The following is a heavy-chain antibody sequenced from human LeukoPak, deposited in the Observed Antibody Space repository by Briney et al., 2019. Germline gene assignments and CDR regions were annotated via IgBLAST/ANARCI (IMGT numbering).Heavy chain of an antibody. J-gene: IGHJ5*02. Sequence: PSETLSLTCAVYGGSFSGYYWSWIRQPPGKGLEWIGEINHSGSTNYNPSLKSRVTISVDTSKNQFSLKLSSVTAADTAVYYCARGGPAVESRGLDPWGQGTLVTVSS. CDR1: GGSFSGYY. CDR2: INHSGST. CDR3: ARGGPAVESRGLDP. V-gene: IGHV4-34*01.